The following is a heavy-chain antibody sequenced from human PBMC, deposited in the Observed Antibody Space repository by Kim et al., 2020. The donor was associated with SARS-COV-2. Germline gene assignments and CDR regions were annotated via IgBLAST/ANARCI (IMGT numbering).Heavy chain of an antibody. D-gene: IGHD6-19*01. J-gene: IGHJ4*01. CDR2: IYPGDSET. CDR1: GYRFTNNW. CDR3: ARLKAAVAGYTYFDY. Sequence: GESLKISCKGSGYRFTNNWIGWVRQMPGKGLEWMGIIYPGDSETRYSPSFEGQVTISTDSSISTAYLQWSSLKASDTAIYYCARLKAAVAGYTYFDYWG. V-gene: IGHV5-51*01.